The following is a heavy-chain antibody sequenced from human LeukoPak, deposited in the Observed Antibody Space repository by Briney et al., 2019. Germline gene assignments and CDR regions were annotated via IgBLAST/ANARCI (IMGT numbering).Heavy chain of an antibody. D-gene: IGHD3-10*01. J-gene: IGHJ4*02. V-gene: IGHV4-59*08. CDR1: GGSISSYY. CDR3: ARQVKTYYGSGSFDY. Sequence: SETLSLTCTVSGGSISSYYWSWLRQPPGKGLEWIEYIYYSGSTNYNPSLKSRVTISVDTSKNQFSLKLSSVTAADTAVYYCARQVKTYYGSGSFDYWGQGTLVTVSS. CDR2: IYYSGST.